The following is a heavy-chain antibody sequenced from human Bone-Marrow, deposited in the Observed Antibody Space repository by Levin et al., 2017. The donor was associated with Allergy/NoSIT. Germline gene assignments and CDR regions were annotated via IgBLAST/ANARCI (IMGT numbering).Heavy chain of an antibody. CDR2: ISYDGSNK. D-gene: IGHD6-19*01. J-gene: IGHJ6*02. Sequence: AGGSLRLSCAASGFTFNNYAIHWVRQAPGKGLEWLALISYDGSNKYYADSVKGRFTISGDNSRYTLYLEMNSLRAEDTAVYYCARYGWYSSSGYHYYYGMDVWGQGTTVTVSS. CDR3: ARYGWYSSSGYHYYYGMDV. CDR1: GFTFNNYA. V-gene: IGHV3-30*04.